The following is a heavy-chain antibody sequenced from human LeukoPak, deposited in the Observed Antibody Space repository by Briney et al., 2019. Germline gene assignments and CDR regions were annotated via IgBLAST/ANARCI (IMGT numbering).Heavy chain of an antibody. Sequence: GESLRISCKGSGYSFTSYWISWVRQMPGKGLEWMGRIDPSDSYTNYSPSFRGHVTISADKSISTAYLQWSSLKASDTAMYYCARLRGVVVPANYITRSTYYYYGMDVWGKGPRSPSPQ. V-gene: IGHV5-10-1*01. CDR3: ARLRGVVVPANYITRSTYYYYGMDV. CDR1: GYSFTSYW. D-gene: IGHD2-2*01. CDR2: IDPSDSYT. J-gene: IGHJ6*01.